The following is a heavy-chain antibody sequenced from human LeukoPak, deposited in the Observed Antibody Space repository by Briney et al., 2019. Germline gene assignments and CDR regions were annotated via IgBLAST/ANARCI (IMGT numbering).Heavy chain of an antibody. Sequence: PSETLSLTCSVYGGSISISRYDWRWTRQPPGKGLECIGSSYYSGSTYYNPSLKSRVTISVDTSKNQYSLKLSSVTAADTAVYYCARGEGVVVTAFGFDYWGQGTLVTVSS. CDR3: ARGEGVVVTAFGFDY. V-gene: IGHV4-39*07. CDR1: GGSISISRYD. CDR2: SYYSGST. D-gene: IGHD2-21*02. J-gene: IGHJ4*02.